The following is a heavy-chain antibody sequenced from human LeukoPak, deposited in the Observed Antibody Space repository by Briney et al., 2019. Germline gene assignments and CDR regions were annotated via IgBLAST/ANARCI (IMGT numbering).Heavy chain of an antibody. V-gene: IGHV3-9*01. Sequence: PGGSLRLSCAVSGFTFDDYAMHWVRQAPGKGLEWVSGISWNSGSIGYADSVKGRFTISRDNAKNSLYLQMNSLRAEDTALYYCAKEPGIFGPHHWGQGTLVTVSS. CDR1: GFTFDDYA. CDR2: ISWNSGSI. CDR3: AKEPGIFGPHH. J-gene: IGHJ5*02. D-gene: IGHD3-3*01.